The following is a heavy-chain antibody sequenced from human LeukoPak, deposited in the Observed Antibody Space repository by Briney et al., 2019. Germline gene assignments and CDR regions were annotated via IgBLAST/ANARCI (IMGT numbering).Heavy chain of an antibody. CDR3: ARGGTTVAGTFWFDP. D-gene: IGHD6-19*01. CDR1: GGSIGSSNW. Sequence: SETLSLICAVSGGSIGSSNWWSWVRQPPGQGLEWIGEIYHSGSTNYNSSLKSRVTISVDKSKNQFSLKLSSVTAADTAMYYCARGGTTVAGTFWFDPWGQGTLVTVSS. V-gene: IGHV4-4*02. CDR2: IYHSGST. J-gene: IGHJ5*02.